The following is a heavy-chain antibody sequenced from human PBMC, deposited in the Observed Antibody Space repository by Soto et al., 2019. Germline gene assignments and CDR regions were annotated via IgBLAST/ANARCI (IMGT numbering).Heavy chain of an antibody. D-gene: IGHD6-13*01. Sequence: PSQTLSLTCVISGDSVSSDSAAWNWIRQSPSRGLEWLGRTFYRSKWYNDYALSVKSRITINPDTSKNQFSLQLNSVTPEDTAVYYCARDSSSWGSYFDYWGQGTLVTVSS. J-gene: IGHJ4*02. CDR2: TFYRSKWYN. V-gene: IGHV6-1*01. CDR3: ARDSSSWGSYFDY. CDR1: GDSVSSDSAA.